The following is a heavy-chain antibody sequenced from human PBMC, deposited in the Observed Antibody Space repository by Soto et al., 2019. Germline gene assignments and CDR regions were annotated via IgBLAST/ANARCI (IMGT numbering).Heavy chain of an antibody. J-gene: IGHJ4*02. Sequence: GASVKVSCKASGYTFTSYYMHWVRQAPGQGLEWMGIINPSSGNTVYAQKFQGRVTMTRDTSTSTVYMELSSLRSEDSAVYYCAREMVRSSGWSRHFDYWGQGTLVTVSS. CDR3: AREMVRSSGWSRHFDY. V-gene: IGHV1-46*01. CDR1: GYTFTSYY. CDR2: INPSSGNT. D-gene: IGHD6-19*01.